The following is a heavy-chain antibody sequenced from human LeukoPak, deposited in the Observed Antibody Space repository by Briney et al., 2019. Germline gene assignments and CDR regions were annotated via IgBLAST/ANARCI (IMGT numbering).Heavy chain of an antibody. Sequence: SGASLRLSCAASGFTFSSFWMHWVRQAPGKGLVWVSRINSVGSSTSYADSVKGRFTISRDNAKNTLYLQMNSLRAEDTAVYYCARERTSGWDAFDFWGQGTLVTVSS. CDR3: ARERTSGWDAFDF. V-gene: IGHV3-74*01. CDR1: GFTFSSFW. CDR2: INSVGSST. J-gene: IGHJ4*02. D-gene: IGHD6-19*01.